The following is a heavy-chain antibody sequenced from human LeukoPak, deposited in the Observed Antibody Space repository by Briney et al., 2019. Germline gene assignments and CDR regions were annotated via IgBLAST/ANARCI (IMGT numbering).Heavy chain of an antibody. CDR2: IYYSGST. CDR1: GASISSSSYY. D-gene: IGHD2-2*01. J-gene: IGHJ2*01. Sequence: SETLSLTCSVSGASISSSSYYWDWMRQPPGKGLEWIGSIYYSGSTYYNPSLKSRVTISVDTSKNQFSLKLNSVTAADTAVYQCARRAKDPGEVGPVARSWYFDLWGRGTLVTVSS. V-gene: IGHV4-39*01. CDR3: ARRAKDPGEVGPVARSWYFDL.